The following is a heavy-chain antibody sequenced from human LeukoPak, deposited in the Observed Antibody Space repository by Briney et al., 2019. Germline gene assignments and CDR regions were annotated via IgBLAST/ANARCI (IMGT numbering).Heavy chain of an antibody. J-gene: IGHJ6*02. CDR2: TNPNSGGT. Sequence: ASVKVSCKASGYTFTSYGISWVRQAPGQGLEWMGWTNPNSGGTNYAQKFQGRVTMTRDTPISTAYMELSRLRSDDTAVYYCARGYCSSTSCYDYYYGMDVWGQGTTVTVS. CDR3: ARGYCSSTSCYDYYYGMDV. V-gene: IGHV1-2*02. CDR1: GYTFTSYG. D-gene: IGHD2-2*01.